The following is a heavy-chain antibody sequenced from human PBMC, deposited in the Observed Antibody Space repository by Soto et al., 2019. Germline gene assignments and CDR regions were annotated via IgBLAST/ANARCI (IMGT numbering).Heavy chain of an antibody. Sequence: SVNVSCKASGGTFSSYAISWVRQAPGQGLELMGGVIPIFGTANYAQKFQGRVTITAXVXXXXAXIXLXXXXSEXTAVYYCARALRGYYVYGMDVWGQGTTVTVSS. V-gene: IGHV1-69*13. CDR2: VIPIFGTA. CDR3: ARALRGYYVYGMDV. CDR1: GGTFSSYA. J-gene: IGHJ6*02. D-gene: IGHD3-3*01.